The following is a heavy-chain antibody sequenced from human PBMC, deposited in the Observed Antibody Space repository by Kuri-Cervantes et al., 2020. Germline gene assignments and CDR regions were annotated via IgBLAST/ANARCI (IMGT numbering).Heavy chain of an antibody. CDR1: GFTFSSYS. CDR3: TSTYYYDSSGYYYFDY. Sequence: GESLKISCAASGFTFSSYSMNWVRQAPGKGLEWVGRIRSKANSYATAYAASVKGRFTISRDDSKNTAYLQMNSLKTEDTAVYYCTSTYYYDSSGYYYFDYWGQGTLVTVSS. CDR2: IRSKANSYAT. V-gene: IGHV3-73*01. J-gene: IGHJ4*02. D-gene: IGHD3-22*01.